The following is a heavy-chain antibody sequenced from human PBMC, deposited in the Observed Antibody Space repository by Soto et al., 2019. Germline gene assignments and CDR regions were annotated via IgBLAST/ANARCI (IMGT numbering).Heavy chain of an antibody. J-gene: IGHJ4*02. CDR2: ISGSGGST. Sequence: VRQAPGKGLEWVSAISGSGGSTYYADSVKGRFTISRDNSENTLYLQMNSLRAEDTAVYYCAKVVSGWYYFDYWGQGTLVTVSS. CDR3: AKVVSGWYYFDY. D-gene: IGHD6-19*01. V-gene: IGHV3-23*01.